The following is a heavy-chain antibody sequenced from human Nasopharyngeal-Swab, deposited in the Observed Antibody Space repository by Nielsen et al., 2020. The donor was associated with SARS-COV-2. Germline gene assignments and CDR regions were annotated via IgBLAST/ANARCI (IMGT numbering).Heavy chain of an antibody. V-gene: IGHV2-5*02. CDR1: GFSLSTSGVG. J-gene: IGHJ5*02. CDR2: IYWDDDK. Sequence: SGPTLVKPTQTLTLTCTFSGFSLSTSGVGVGWISQPPGKALEWLALIYWDDDKRYSPSLKSRLTITKDTSKNQVVLTMTNMDPVDTATYYCAHRLGIAAAEENWFDPWGQGTLVTVSS. D-gene: IGHD6-13*01. CDR3: AHRLGIAAAEENWFDP.